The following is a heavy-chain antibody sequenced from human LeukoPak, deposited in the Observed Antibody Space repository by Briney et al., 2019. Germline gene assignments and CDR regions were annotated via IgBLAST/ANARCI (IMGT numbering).Heavy chain of an antibody. CDR3: ARWTAGTRDAFDI. D-gene: IGHD1-1*01. J-gene: IGHJ3*02. V-gene: IGHV4-59*01. Sequence: SETLSLTCTVSGGSISSYYWSWIRQPPGKGLEWIGYIYYSGSTNYNPSLKSRVTISVDTSKNQFFLKLSSVTAADTAVYYCARWTAGTRDAFDIWGQGTMVTVSS. CDR2: IYYSGST. CDR1: GGSISSYY.